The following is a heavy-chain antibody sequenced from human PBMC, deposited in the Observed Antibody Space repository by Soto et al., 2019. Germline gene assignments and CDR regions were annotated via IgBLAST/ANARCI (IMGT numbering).Heavy chain of an antibody. CDR1: GFTFSSYA. CDR3: AKDQIVVVPAALDAFDI. V-gene: IGHV3-23*01. D-gene: IGHD2-2*01. J-gene: IGHJ3*02. Sequence: EVQLLESGGGLVQPGGSLRLSCAASGFTFSSYAMSWVRQAPGKGLEWVSAISGSGGSTYYADSVKGRFTISRDNSKNTLYLQMNSLRAEDTVVYYCAKDQIVVVPAALDAFDIWGQGTMVTVSS. CDR2: ISGSGGST.